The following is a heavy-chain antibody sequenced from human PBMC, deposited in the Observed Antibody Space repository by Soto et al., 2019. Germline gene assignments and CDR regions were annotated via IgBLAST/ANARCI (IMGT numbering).Heavy chain of an antibody. D-gene: IGHD5-18*01. J-gene: IGHJ4*02. CDR2: LYNTGST. CDR3: ARVGDRAMAVSD. Sequence: SETLSLTCTVSGGSISRYYWSWIRQTPGKGLEWIGYLYNTGSTIYNPSLESRVTISVDTSKNQFSLKLSSVTAADTAVYYCARVGDRAMAVSDWGQGTLVTVS. V-gene: IGHV4-59*08. CDR1: GGSISRYY.